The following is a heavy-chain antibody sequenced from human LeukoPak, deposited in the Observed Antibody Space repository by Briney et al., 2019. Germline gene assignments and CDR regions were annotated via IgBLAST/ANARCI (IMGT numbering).Heavy chain of an antibody. CDR1: GGSIGSYY. V-gene: IGHV4-4*07. CDR2: IYTSGST. CDR3: AKPTIFGESGAFDI. Sequence: SETLSLTCTVSGGSIGSYYWSWIRQPAGKGLEWIGRIYTSGSTNYNPSLKSRVTMSVDTSKNQFSLKLSSVTAADAAVYYCAKPTIFGESGAFDIWGQGTMVTVSS. J-gene: IGHJ3*02. D-gene: IGHD3-3*01.